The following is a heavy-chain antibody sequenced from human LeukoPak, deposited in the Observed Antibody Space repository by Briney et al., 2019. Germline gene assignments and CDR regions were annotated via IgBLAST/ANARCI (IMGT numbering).Heavy chain of an antibody. CDR3: ARDLRFLGSLYYFYYMDV. D-gene: IGHD3-3*01. CDR1: GGSASSSSYY. V-gene: IGHV4-39*07. CDR2: IYYSGST. J-gene: IGHJ6*03. Sequence: SETLSLTCTVSGGSASSSSYYWGWIRQPPGKGLEWIGSIYYSGSTYYNPSLKSRVTISIDTFKNQFSLKLSSVTAADSAVYYCARDLRFLGSLYYFYYMDVWGKGTTVTVSS.